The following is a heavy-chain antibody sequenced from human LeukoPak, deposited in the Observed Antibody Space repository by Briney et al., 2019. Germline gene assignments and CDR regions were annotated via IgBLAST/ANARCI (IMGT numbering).Heavy chain of an antibody. CDR2: IIPIFGTA. D-gene: IGHD6-13*01. Sequence: SVKVSCKASGGTFSRYAISWVRQAPGQGLEWMGGIIPIFGTANYAQKFQGRVTITADKSTSTAYMELSSLRSEDTAVYYCARVWKDSSSWYGLDYWGQGTLVTVSS. J-gene: IGHJ4*02. CDR1: GGTFSRYA. CDR3: ARVWKDSSSWYGLDY. V-gene: IGHV1-69*06.